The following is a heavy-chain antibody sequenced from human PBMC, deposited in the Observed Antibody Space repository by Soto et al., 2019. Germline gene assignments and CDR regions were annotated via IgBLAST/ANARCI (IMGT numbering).Heavy chain of an antibody. J-gene: IGHJ6*02. CDR1: GFTFSSYA. CDR2: ISYDGSNK. V-gene: IGHV3-30-3*01. D-gene: IGHD3-3*01. CDR3: ARDRPLSLRFLEWLPSPIYYYYGMDV. Sequence: GGSLRLSCAASGFTFSSYAMHWVRQAPGKGLEWVAVISYDGSNKYYADSVKGRFTISRDNSKNTLYLQMNSLRAEDTAVYYCARDRPLSLRFLEWLPSPIYYYYGMDVWGQGTTVTVSS.